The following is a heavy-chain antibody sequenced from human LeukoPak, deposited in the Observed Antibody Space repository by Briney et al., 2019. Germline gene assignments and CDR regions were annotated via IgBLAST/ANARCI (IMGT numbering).Heavy chain of an antibody. CDR2: INHSGST. CDR1: GGSFSGYY. CDR3: ARGRGVRGVIGDY. Sequence: PSETLSLTCAVYGGSFSGYYWSWIRQPPGKGLEWIGEINHSGSTNYNPSLKSRVTISVDTSKNQFSLKLSSVTAADTAVYYCARGRGVRGVIGDYWGQGTPVTVSS. D-gene: IGHD3-10*01. J-gene: IGHJ4*02. V-gene: IGHV4-34*01.